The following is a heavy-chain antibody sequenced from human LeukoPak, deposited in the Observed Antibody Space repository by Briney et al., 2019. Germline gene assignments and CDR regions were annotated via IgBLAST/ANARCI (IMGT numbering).Heavy chain of an antibody. Sequence: PGGSLRLSCAASGFTFNNYYMSWIRQAPGKGLEWLSYVTNSGLTKYYAASVRGRFTISRGNAKNSVYLQMNSLTVEDTAVYYCARALTTDWLHYAFDFWGQGTVVTVSS. J-gene: IGHJ3*01. D-gene: IGHD3/OR15-3a*01. CDR3: ARALTTDWLHYAFDF. CDR1: GFTFNNYY. V-gene: IGHV3-11*04. CDR2: VTNSGLTK.